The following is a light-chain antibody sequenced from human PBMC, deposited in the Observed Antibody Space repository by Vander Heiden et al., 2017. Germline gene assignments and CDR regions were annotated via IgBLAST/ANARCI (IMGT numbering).Light chain of an antibody. CDR1: QRISSY. Sequence: QMTRSPTPLSASLGDRVTNTCRASQRISSYLTWYQQKPGQAPNLLIYAASSLQSGVPSRFSGSGSGTDFTLTISSLQPEDFATYYCQQCYSAPRTFGQGTKVEIK. CDR3: QQCYSAPRT. CDR2: AAS. V-gene: IGKV1-39*01. J-gene: IGKJ1*01.